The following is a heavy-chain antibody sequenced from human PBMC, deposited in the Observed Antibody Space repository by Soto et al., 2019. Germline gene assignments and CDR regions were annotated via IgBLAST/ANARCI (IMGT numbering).Heavy chain of an antibody. CDR1: GASVAGGSYY. Sequence: QVQLRESGPGLVKPSQTLSLTCSVSGASVAGGSYYWSWVRQPPGTGLQWIGYIPSRGRPFYNPSLTSRGSISADTSKNQLCLQLPSVTAADTAVYYCARDTYSGYDFGLWGQGTLVTVSS. D-gene: IGHD5-12*01. CDR3: ARDTYSGYDFGL. J-gene: IGHJ5*02. V-gene: IGHV4-30-4*01. CDR2: IPSRGRP.